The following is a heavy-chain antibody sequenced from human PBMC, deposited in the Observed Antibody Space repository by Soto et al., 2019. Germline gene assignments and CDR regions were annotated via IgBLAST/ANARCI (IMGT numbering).Heavy chain of an antibody. V-gene: IGHV1-69*13. Sequence: GASVKVSCKASGGTFSSYAISWVRQAPGQGLEWMGGIIPIFGTANYAQKFQGRVTITADGSTSTAYMELSSLRSEDTAVYYCARATLEWLSQTNYYYYYGMDVWGQGTTVTVSS. CDR2: IIPIFGTA. D-gene: IGHD3-3*01. CDR3: ARATLEWLSQTNYYYYYGMDV. CDR1: GGTFSSYA. J-gene: IGHJ6*02.